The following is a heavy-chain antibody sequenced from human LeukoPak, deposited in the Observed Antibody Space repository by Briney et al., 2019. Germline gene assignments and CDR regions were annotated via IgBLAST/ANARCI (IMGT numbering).Heavy chain of an antibody. Sequence: GGSLRLSCAASGFTFSSYWMSWVRQAPGKGLEWVANIKQDGSEKYYVDSLKGRFTISRDNAKNSLYLQMNSLRAEDTAVYYCARAYSSSWYLDDYYMDVWGKGTTATVSS. CDR3: ARAYSSSWYLDDYYMDV. J-gene: IGHJ6*03. CDR1: GFTFSSYW. V-gene: IGHV3-7*01. CDR2: IKQDGSEK. D-gene: IGHD6-13*01.